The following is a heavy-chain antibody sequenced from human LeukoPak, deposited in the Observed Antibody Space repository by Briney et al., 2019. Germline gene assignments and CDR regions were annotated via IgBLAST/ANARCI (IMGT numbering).Heavy chain of an antibody. CDR3: ARAKKRSGRSRNFYLDV. Sequence: SETLSLTCTVTDDPINSGVYYWNWIRQPAGKGLEWIGHIYTSGTTTNSNPSLKSRVAISLDTSKNHFSLKLSSVTAADTAVYYCARAKKRSGRSRNFYLDVWGKGTTVTVSS. V-gene: IGHV4-61*09. CDR2: IYTSGTTT. J-gene: IGHJ6*03. D-gene: IGHD1-26*01. CDR1: DDPINSGVYY.